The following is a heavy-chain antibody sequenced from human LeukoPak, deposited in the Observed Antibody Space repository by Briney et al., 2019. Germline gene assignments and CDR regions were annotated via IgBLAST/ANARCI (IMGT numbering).Heavy chain of an antibody. CDR3: ARQDDQDHGHQNWFDP. CDR2: IDYSGRT. D-gene: IGHD4-17*01. Sequence: PSETLSLTCTVSGGSISSSGFCWGWIRQSPGKGLEWIGTIDYSGRTFYNPSLKSRVTISVDTAKNQFSLKLTSVTAADTAVYSCARQDDQDHGHQNWFDPWGQGTLVTVSS. V-gene: IGHV4-39*01. J-gene: IGHJ5*02. CDR1: GGSISSSGFC.